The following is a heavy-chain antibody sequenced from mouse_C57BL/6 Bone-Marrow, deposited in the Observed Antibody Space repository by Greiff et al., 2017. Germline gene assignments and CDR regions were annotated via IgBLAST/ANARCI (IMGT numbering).Heavy chain of an antibody. CDR1: GYTFTSYW. V-gene: IGHV1-69*01. CDR3: ARESSGYAMDD. J-gene: IGHJ4*01. D-gene: IGHD3-2*02. Sequence: QVQLQQPGAELVMPGASVKLSCKASGYTFTSYWMHWVKQRPGQGLEWIGEIDPSDSYTNYNQKFKGKSTLTVDKSSSTAYMQLSSLTSEDSAVYYCARESSGYAMDDWGQGTSVTVSS. CDR2: IDPSDSYT.